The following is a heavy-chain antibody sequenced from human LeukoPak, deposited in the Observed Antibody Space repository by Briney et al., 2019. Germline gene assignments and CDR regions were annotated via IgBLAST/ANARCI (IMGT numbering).Heavy chain of an antibody. CDR1: GLTFSRDA. V-gene: IGHV3-48*03. Sequence: GGCLSLSCAASGLTFSRDAMNWVRQAPGVGRGWISYISSSGDKIYYAETVKGRFTVSRDNAENSLYLQMNSLRVEDTAVYYCARDDYDSSGSYWGQGTLVTVSS. CDR2: ISSSGDKI. CDR3: ARDDYDSSGSY. J-gene: IGHJ4*02. D-gene: IGHD3-22*01.